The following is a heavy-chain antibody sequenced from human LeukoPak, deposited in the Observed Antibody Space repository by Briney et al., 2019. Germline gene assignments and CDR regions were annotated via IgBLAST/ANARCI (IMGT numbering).Heavy chain of an antibody. CDR3: AKQGFGC. CDR1: GFTFSSYA. V-gene: IGHV3-23*01. J-gene: IGHJ4*02. Sequence: GGSLGLSCAASGFTFSSYAMSWVRQAPGEGLEWVSTISGSADNTNYAEAVKGRFTISRDNSKNTMYLQMNSLRAEDTAVYYCAKQGFGCWGQGTLVTVSS. CDR2: ISGSADNT.